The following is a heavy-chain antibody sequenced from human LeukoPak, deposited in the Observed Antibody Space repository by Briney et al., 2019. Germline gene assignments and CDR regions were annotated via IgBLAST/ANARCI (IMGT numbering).Heavy chain of an antibody. V-gene: IGHV3-74*01. CDR3: GTIPRDSTPPDY. Sequence: GGSLRLSCTASGFPLSSYWLQWVRQIPGKGLEWISVISPDGSTTNYADPVKGRFTISRDNAKNTVYLQVNSLTTEDTAVYFCGTIPRDSTPPDYWGRGTLVTVSP. CDR2: ISPDGSTT. J-gene: IGHJ4*02. D-gene: IGHD5-24*01. CDR1: GFPLSSYW.